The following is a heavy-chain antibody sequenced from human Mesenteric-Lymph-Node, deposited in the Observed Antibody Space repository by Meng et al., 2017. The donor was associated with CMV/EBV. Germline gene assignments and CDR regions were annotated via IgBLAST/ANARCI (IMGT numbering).Heavy chain of an antibody. CDR1: GGSFSGYY. CDR2: SNHSGVP. CDR3: ARGSDIPVNNY. J-gene: IGHJ4*02. Sequence: QVQLQQWGAGLLKPSETLSLTCAVYGGSFSGYYWSWIRQPPGKGLEWIGESNHSGVPNYNPSLKSRATISLDRSKNQFSLKLSSVTAEDTAVYYCARGSDIPVNNYWGQGTLVTVSS. V-gene: IGHV4-34*01. D-gene: IGHD2-15*01.